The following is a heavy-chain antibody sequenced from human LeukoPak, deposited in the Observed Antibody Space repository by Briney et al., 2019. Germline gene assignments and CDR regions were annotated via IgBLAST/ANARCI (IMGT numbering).Heavy chain of an antibody. CDR2: IYHSGST. CDR3: ARSALYYYGSGSFDAFDI. J-gene: IGHJ3*02. D-gene: IGHD3-10*01. V-gene: IGHV4-4*02. CDR1: GGSISSSNW. Sequence: PSGTLSLTCAVSGGSISSSNWWSWVRQPPGKGLEWIGEIYHSGSTNYNPSLKSRVTISVDTSKNQFSLKLSSVTAADTAVYYCARSALYYYGSGSFDAFDIWGQGTMVTVSS.